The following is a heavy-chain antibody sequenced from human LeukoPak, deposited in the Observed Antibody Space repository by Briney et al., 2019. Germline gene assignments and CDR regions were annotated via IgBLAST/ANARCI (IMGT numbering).Heavy chain of an antibody. D-gene: IGHD2-15*01. V-gene: IGHV1-18*01. CDR1: GYIFTNYG. CDR3: ARGSYCSGGSCSLGVSVY. CDR2: ISAYNGNT. J-gene: IGHJ4*02. Sequence: GASVKVSCKASGYIFTNYGINWVRQAPGQGLEWMGWISAYNGNTNYAQKLQGRVTMTTDTSTSTAYMELRSLRSDDTAVYYCARGSYCSGGSCSLGVSVYWGQGTLVTVSS.